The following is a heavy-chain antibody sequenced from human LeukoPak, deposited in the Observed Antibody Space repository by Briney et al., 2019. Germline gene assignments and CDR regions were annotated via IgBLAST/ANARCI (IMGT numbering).Heavy chain of an antibody. Sequence: GGSLRLSCSASGLTLSGYWMHWVRQIPGKGLVWVSRIDSDGSGTRYADSVKGRFTISRDDVKKMLYLQMNSLRVEDTGLYYCSTVEHFWGQGTLVTVSS. V-gene: IGHV3-74*01. D-gene: IGHD1/OR15-1a*01. CDR1: GLTLSGYW. CDR2: IDSDGSGT. J-gene: IGHJ4*02. CDR3: STVEHF.